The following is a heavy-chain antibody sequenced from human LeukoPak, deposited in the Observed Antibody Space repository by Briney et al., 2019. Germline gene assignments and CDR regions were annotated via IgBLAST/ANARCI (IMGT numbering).Heavy chain of an antibody. CDR3: ARSVGATTDWFDP. V-gene: IGHV3-33*01. D-gene: IGHD1-26*01. CDR2: IWFDASNK. CDR1: GFTFSSYG. J-gene: IGHJ5*02. Sequence: GGSLRLSCAASGFTFSSYGMCWVRQAPGKGLEWVAVIWFDASNKYYADSVKGRFTISRDNFKNTLYLEMNSLRGEDTAVYYCARSVGATTDWFDPWGQGTQVIVSS.